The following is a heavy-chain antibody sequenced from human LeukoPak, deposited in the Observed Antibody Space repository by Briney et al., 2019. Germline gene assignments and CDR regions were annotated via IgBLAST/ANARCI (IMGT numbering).Heavy chain of an antibody. Sequence: ASVKVSCKASGYTFTSYGINWVRQAPGQGLEWMGWISGYKGKTNYAQKLQGRVTMTTDTSTSTAYMELRSLRSDDTAVYYCARGDGYYDSSGYEAFDIWGQGTMVTVSS. CDR3: ARGDGYYDSSGYEAFDI. J-gene: IGHJ3*02. D-gene: IGHD3-22*01. CDR2: ISGYKGKT. CDR1: GYTFTSYG. V-gene: IGHV1-18*01.